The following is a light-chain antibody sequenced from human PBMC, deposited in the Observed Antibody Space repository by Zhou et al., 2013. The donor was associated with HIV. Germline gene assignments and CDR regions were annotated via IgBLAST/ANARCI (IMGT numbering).Light chain of an antibody. V-gene: IGKV3-20*01. Sequence: EIVLTQSPGTLSLSPGERATLSCRASQGLSNTYLAWYQQKPGQAPRLLIYGASSRATGIPDRFSGRGSGTDFTLTISRLQPEDFAVYYCHQYESSYWTFGQGTKVEIK. CDR3: HQYESSYWT. CDR1: QGLSNTY. CDR2: GAS. J-gene: IGKJ1*01.